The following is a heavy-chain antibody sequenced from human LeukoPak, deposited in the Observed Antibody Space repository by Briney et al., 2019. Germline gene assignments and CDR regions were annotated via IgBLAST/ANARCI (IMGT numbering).Heavy chain of an antibody. V-gene: IGHV1-18*01. J-gene: IGHJ4*02. CDR1: GYTFTSYG. CDR3: ARDRRGGCSGGSCYSGPPYDY. D-gene: IGHD2-15*01. Sequence: ASVKVSCKASGYTFTSYGISWVRQAPGQGLEWMGWISAYNGNTNYAQKLQGRVTMTTDTSTSTAYMELRSLRSDDTAVYYCARDRRGGCSGGSCYSGPPYDYWGQGTLVTVSS. CDR2: ISAYNGNT.